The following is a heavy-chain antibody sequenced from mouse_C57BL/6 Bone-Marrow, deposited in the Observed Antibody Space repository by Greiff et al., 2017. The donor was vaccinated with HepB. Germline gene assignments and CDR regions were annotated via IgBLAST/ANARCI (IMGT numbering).Heavy chain of an antibody. CDR1: GYTFTSYW. D-gene: IGHD1-1*01. CDR3: AISTTVVSY. V-gene: IGHV1-50*01. Sequence: QVQLQQPGAELVKPGASVKLSCKASGYTFTSYWIQWVKQRPGQGLEWIGEIDPSDSYTNYNQKFKGKATLTVDTSSSTAYMQLSSLTSEDSAVYYCAISTTVVSYWGQGTLVTVSA. CDR2: IDPSDSYT. J-gene: IGHJ3*01.